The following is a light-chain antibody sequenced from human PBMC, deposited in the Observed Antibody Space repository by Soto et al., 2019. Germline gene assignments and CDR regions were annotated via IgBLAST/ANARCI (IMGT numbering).Light chain of an antibody. CDR3: QQHDGSQYT. V-gene: IGKV3-20*01. Sequence: EIVLTQSPGTLSLSPGERATLSCRASQSVRNNYLAWYQQKPGQAPRLLIYGASSRATGIPDRFSGSGSGTDFTLTITRLEPEDFAVYYCQQHDGSQYTFGQGTMVEVK. CDR2: GAS. CDR1: QSVRNNY. J-gene: IGKJ1*01.